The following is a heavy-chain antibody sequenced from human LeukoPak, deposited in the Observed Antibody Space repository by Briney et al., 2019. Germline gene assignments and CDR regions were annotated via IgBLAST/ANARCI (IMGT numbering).Heavy chain of an antibody. Sequence: GGSLRLSCAASGFTFSGYSMNWVRQAPGKGLEWVASISSSSRYIYYTDSVKGRFTISRDNAKNSLYLQMNSLRADDTAVYYCARLYSRVGPFDYWGQGTLVTVSS. CDR2: ISSSSRYI. CDR3: ARLYSRVGPFDY. V-gene: IGHV3-21*01. D-gene: IGHD5-18*01. J-gene: IGHJ4*02. CDR1: GFTFSGYS.